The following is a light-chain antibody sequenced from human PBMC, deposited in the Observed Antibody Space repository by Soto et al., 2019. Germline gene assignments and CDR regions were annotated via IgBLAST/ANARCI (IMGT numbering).Light chain of an antibody. V-gene: IGKV2-30*02. CDR2: RVS. CDR3: MQGTHWPPGT. CDR1: QSLVHSDGNTY. J-gene: IGKJ1*01. Sequence: DVVMTQSPLSLPVTLGQPASISCRSSQSLVHSDGNTYLTWFQQRPGQSPRRLIYRVSNRDSGVPDRFSGSGSRTDFTLTISRVEAEDVAIYYCMQGTHWPPGTFGQGTKMEIK.